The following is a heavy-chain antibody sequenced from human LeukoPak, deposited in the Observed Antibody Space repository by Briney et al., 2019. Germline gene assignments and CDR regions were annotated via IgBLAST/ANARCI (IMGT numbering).Heavy chain of an antibody. D-gene: IGHD6-19*01. J-gene: IGHJ4*02. Sequence: PSETLSLTCAVSGGSISSGGYSWSWIRQPPGKGLEWIGYIYHSGSTYYNPSLKSRVTISLDTSKNQFSLKLSSVTAAGTAVYYCARGSGWYWFDYWGQGTLVTVSS. CDR2: IYHSGST. CDR1: GGSISSGGYS. CDR3: ARGSGWYWFDY. V-gene: IGHV4-30-2*01.